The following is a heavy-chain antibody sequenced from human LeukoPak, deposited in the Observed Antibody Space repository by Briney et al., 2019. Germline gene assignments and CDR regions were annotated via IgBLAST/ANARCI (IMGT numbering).Heavy chain of an antibody. CDR3: ARDVSGYDFNWFDP. CDR1: GGTFSSYA. V-gene: IGHV1-69*13. Sequence: SVKVSCKASGGTFSSYAISWVRQAPGQGLEWMGGIIPIFGTANYAQKFQGRVTITADESTSTAYMELSSLRSEDTAVYYCARDVSGYDFNWFDPWGQGTLVTVSS. D-gene: IGHD5-12*01. CDR2: IIPIFGTA. J-gene: IGHJ5*02.